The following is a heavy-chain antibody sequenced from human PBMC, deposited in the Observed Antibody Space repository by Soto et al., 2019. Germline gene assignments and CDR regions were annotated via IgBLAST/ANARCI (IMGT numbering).Heavy chain of an antibody. D-gene: IGHD2-15*01. Sequence: ASVKVSCKASGYTFTSYYMHWVRQAPGQGLEWMGIINPSGGSTSYAQKFQGRVTMTRDTSTSTVYMELSSLRSEDTAVYYCARDDWYCSGGSCYVGKVGMDVWGQGTTVTVSS. CDR3: ARDDWYCSGGSCYVGKVGMDV. CDR1: GYTFTSYY. J-gene: IGHJ6*02. V-gene: IGHV1-46*01. CDR2: INPSGGST.